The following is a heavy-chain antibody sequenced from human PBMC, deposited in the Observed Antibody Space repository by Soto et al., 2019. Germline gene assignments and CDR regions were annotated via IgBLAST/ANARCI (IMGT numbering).Heavy chain of an antibody. V-gene: IGHV3-9*01. Sequence: ESGGGLVQPGRSLRLSCAASGFTFDDYAMHWVRQAPGKGLEWVSGISWNSGSIGYADSVKGRFTISRDNAKNSLYLQMNSLRAEDTALYYCAKGNPGYSSSRYNWFDPWGQGTLVTVSS. CDR1: GFTFDDYA. CDR3: AKGNPGYSSSRYNWFDP. J-gene: IGHJ5*02. D-gene: IGHD6-6*01. CDR2: ISWNSGSI.